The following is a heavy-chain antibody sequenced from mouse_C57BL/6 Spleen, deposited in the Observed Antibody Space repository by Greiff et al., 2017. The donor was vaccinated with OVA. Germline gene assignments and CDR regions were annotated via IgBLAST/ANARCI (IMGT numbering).Heavy chain of an antibody. Sequence: EVKLQQSGPELVKPGASVKISCKASGYTFTDYYMNWVKQSHGKSLEWIGDINPNNGGTSYNQKFKGKATLTVDKSSSTAYMELRSLTSEDSAVYYCARGVVTPEDYWGQGTSVTVSS. J-gene: IGHJ4*01. CDR1: GYTFTDYY. D-gene: IGHD2-2*01. V-gene: IGHV1-26*01. CDR2: INPNNGGT. CDR3: ARGVVTPEDY.